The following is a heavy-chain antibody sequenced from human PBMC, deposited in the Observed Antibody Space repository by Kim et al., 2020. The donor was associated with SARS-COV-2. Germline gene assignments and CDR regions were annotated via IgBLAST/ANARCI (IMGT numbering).Heavy chain of an antibody. J-gene: IGHJ6*02. D-gene: IGHD3-10*01. CDR2: ISYDGSNK. V-gene: IGHV3-30*18. CDR1: GFTFSSYG. Sequence: GGSLRLSCPASGFTFSSYGMHWVRQAPGKGLEWVAVISYDGSNKYYADSVKGRFTISRDNSKNTLYLQMNSLRAEDTAVYYCAKESGSGSYYAWTYYYYGMDVWGQGTTVTVSS. CDR3: AKESGSGSYYAWTYYYYGMDV.